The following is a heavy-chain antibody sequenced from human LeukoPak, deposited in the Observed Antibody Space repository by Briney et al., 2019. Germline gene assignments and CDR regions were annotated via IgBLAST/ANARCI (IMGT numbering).Heavy chain of an antibody. Sequence: GGSLRLSCAASGFTFSSYSMSWVRQAPGKGLEWVSSITSSSSYIYYADSVKGRFTISRDNAKNSLYLQMNSLRAEDTALYYCARDLGLIAAASHFDYWGQGILVTVSS. CDR1: GFTFSSYS. CDR3: ARDLGLIAAASHFDY. CDR2: ITSSSSYI. D-gene: IGHD6-13*01. J-gene: IGHJ4*02. V-gene: IGHV3-21*04.